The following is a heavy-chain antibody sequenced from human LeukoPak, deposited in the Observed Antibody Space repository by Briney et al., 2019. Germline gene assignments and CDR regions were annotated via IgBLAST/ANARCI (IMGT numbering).Heavy chain of an antibody. V-gene: IGHV1-18*01. CDR2: ISAYNGNT. D-gene: IGHD6-13*01. CDR1: GYTFTSYG. J-gene: IGHJ4*02. CDR3: ARLPVYSSGWYGHYDY. Sequence: ASVKVSCKASGYTFTSYGISWVRQAPGQGLEWMGWISAYNGNTNYAQKLQGRVTMTTDTSTSTAYMELRSLRSDDTAVYYCARLPVYSSGWYGHYDYWGQGTLVTVSS.